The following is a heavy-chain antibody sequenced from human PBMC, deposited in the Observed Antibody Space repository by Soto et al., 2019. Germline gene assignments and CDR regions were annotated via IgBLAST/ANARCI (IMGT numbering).Heavy chain of an antibody. J-gene: IGHJ6*02. CDR1: GYSFTSYW. Sequence: PGESLKISCKGSGYSFTSYWISWVRQMPGKGLEWMGRIDPSDSYTNYSPSFQGHVTISADKSISTAYLQWSSLKASDTAMYYCATASIVVPAAISGDYGMDVWGQGTTVTVSS. D-gene: IGHD2-2*01. V-gene: IGHV5-10-1*01. CDR3: ATASIVVPAAISGDYGMDV. CDR2: IDPSDSYT.